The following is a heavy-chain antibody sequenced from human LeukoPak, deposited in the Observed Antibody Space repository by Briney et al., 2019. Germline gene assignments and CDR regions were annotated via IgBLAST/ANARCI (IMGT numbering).Heavy chain of an antibody. Sequence: SETLSLTCAVYGGSFSDYYWSWIRQPPGKGLEWIGEINHSGSTTNYNPSLKNRVTISVDMSKNQFSLKLISVTAADAAVYYCARGGTYYYGSGSYYKRSAWFDPWGQGTLVTVSS. D-gene: IGHD3-10*01. CDR3: ARGGTYYYGSGSYYKRSAWFDP. CDR1: GGSFSDYY. J-gene: IGHJ5*02. CDR2: INHSGSTT. V-gene: IGHV4-34*01.